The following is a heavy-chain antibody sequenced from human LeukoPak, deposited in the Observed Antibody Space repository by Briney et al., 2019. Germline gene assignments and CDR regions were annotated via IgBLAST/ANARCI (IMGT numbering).Heavy chain of an antibody. J-gene: IGHJ6*03. CDR1: GGSISSYY. V-gene: IGHV4-4*07. D-gene: IGHD2-21*02. CDR3: ARTFDCGGDCYSSQYYYYYMDV. Sequence: SETLALTCTVSGGSISSYYWSWIRQPAGKGLEWIGRIYTSGSTNYNPSLRSRVTMSVDTSKNQFSLKLSAVTAADTAVYYCARTFDCGGDCYSSQYYYYYMDVWGKGTTVTVSS. CDR2: IYTSGST.